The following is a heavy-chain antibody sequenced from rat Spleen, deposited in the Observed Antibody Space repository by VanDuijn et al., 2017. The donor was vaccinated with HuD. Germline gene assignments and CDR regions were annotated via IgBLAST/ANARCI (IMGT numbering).Heavy chain of an antibody. V-gene: IGHV2-15*01. J-gene: IGHJ3*01. CDR2: IWGAVST. CDR1: GFSLLSYA. CDR3: TRTYGGYTGHWFAY. D-gene: IGHD1-11*01. Sequence: QVQLKESGPGLVQPSQTLSITCPVPGFSLLSYAVTWLRQLPGKGLDWMGGIWGAVSTKYSAVLKSRLSISSDTSKSQVFLKMNSLQTENTAIYFCTRTYGGYTGHWFAYWGQGTLVTVSP.